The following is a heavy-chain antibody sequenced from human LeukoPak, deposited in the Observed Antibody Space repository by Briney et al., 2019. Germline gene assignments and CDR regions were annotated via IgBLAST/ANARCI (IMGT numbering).Heavy chain of an antibody. J-gene: IGHJ4*02. CDR1: GFTFSDYY. D-gene: IGHD3-10*01. CDR3: ARGLWFGELSAELDY. CDR2: ISSSGSTI. Sequence: PGGSLRLSCAASGFTFSDYYMSWIRQVPGKGLEWVSYISSSGSTIYYADSVKGRFTISRDNAKNSLYLQMNSLRAEDTAVYYCARGLWFGELSAELDYWGQGTLVTVSS. V-gene: IGHV3-11*01.